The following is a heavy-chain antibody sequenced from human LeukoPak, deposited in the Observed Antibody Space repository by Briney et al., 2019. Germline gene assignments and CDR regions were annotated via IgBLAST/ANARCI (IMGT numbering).Heavy chain of an antibody. Sequence: PSETLSLTCGVYGESFSGDFWTWLRQAPGKGLEWIGEINHRGRTNYTPSLTGRVTISVETSMNKFSLHLRSVTAAYTALYYCERGQYYSGGYHYGIRAFYFDYWGQGILVTVSS. D-gene: IGHD2-15*01. J-gene: IGHJ4*02. V-gene: IGHV4-34*01. CDR2: INHRGRT. CDR3: ERGQYYSGGYHYGIRAFYFDY. CDR1: GESFSGDF.